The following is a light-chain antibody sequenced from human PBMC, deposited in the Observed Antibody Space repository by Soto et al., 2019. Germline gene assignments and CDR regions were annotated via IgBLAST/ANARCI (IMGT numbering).Light chain of an antibody. V-gene: IGLV8-61*01. J-gene: IGLJ2*01. CDR3: VLYMGRGIWV. CDR1: SGSVSTSYY. Sequence: QTVVTQEPAFSVSPGGTVTLTCGLSSGSVSTSYYPSWYQQTPGQAPRTLIYNTNTRSSGVPDRFAGSILGNKAALTITGAHAGDESDFYCVLYMGRGIWVFGGGTKLTVL. CDR2: NTN.